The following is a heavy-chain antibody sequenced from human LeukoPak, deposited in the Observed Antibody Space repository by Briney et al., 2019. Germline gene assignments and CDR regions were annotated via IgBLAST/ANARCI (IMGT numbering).Heavy chain of an antibody. Sequence: GGSLRLSCAASGFTFSGSAMHWVRQASGKGLEWVGRIRSKANSYATAYAASVKGRFTISRDDSKNTAYLQMNSLKTEDTAVYYCTRLAYGATSTVSYWGQGTLVTVSS. CDR1: GFTFSGSA. CDR2: IRSKANSYAT. V-gene: IGHV3-73*01. J-gene: IGHJ4*02. D-gene: IGHD4-17*01. CDR3: TRLAYGATSTVSY.